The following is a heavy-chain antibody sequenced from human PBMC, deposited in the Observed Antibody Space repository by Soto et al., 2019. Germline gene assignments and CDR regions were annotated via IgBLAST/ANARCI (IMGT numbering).Heavy chain of an antibody. J-gene: IGHJ4*02. CDR2: IYYSGST. CDR1: GGSISSSSYY. Sequence: SETLSLTCTVSGGSISSSSYYWGWIRQPPGKGLEWIGSIYYSGSTYYNPSLKSRVTISVDTSKNQFSLKLSSVTAADTAVYYCARTYYDILTGYNDWGQGTLVTVS. V-gene: IGHV4-39*01. D-gene: IGHD3-9*01. CDR3: ARTYYDILTGYND.